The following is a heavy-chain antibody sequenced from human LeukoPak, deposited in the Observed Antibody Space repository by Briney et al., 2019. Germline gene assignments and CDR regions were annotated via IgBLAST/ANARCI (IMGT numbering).Heavy chain of an antibody. Sequence: SETLSLTCAVSGYSISSGYYWGWIRQPPGKGLEWIGSIYHSGSTYYNPSLKSRVTISVDTSKNQFSLKLSSVTAADTAVFYCASSLYSGSYGAADYWGQGTLVTVSS. CDR3: ASSLYSGSYGAADY. V-gene: IGHV4-38-2*01. CDR1: GYSISSGYY. CDR2: IYHSGST. J-gene: IGHJ4*02. D-gene: IGHD1-26*01.